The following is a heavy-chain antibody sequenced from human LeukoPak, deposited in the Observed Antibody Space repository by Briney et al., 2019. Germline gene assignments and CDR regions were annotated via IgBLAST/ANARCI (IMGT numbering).Heavy chain of an antibody. J-gene: IGHJ6*03. V-gene: IGHV1-8*01. D-gene: IGHD3-3*01. CDR2: MNPNSGNT. CDR3: ARGPLLRDFWSFGVNYYYMDV. Sequence: ASVKVSCKASGYTFTSYDINWVRQATGQGLEWMGWMNPNSGNTGNAQKFQGRVTMTRNTSISTAYMELSSLRSEDTAVYYCARGPLLRDFWSFGVNYYYMDVWGKGTTVTVSS. CDR1: GYTFTSYD.